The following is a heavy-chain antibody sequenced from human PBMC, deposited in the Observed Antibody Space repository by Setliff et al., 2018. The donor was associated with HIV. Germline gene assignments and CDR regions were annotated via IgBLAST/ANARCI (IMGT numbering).Heavy chain of an antibody. J-gene: IGHJ4*02. D-gene: IGHD3-3*01. Sequence: ETLSLTCTVSGGSISSYYWSWIRQPAGKGLEWIGRIYTSGSTNYNPSLKSRVTMSVDTSKNQFSLKLSSVTAADTAVYYCVGVDFWSGYYVFDYWGQGTLVTVSS. CDR1: GGSISSYY. CDR2: IYTSGST. CDR3: VGVDFWSGYYVFDY. V-gene: IGHV4-4*07.